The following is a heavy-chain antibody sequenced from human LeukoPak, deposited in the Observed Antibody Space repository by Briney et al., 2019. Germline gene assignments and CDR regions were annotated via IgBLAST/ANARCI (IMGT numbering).Heavy chain of an antibody. J-gene: IGHJ3*02. CDR1: GFTFSSYA. V-gene: IGHV3-66*01. Sequence: PGGSLRLSCAASGFTFSSYAMHWVRQAPGKGLEWVSFVYDGGTTVYADSVKGRFTISRDNAKNSLYLQMNSLRVEDTALYYCARVRSVGGNPHAFNIWGQGTMVTDSS. CDR3: ARVRSVGGNPHAFNI. CDR2: VYDGGTT. D-gene: IGHD4-23*01.